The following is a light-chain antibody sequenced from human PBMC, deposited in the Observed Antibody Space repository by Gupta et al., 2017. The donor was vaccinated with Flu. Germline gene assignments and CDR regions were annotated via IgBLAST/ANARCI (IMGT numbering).Light chain of an antibody. Sequence: AIQMTQSPSSLSASVGDRVTITCRASQDIRNTLGWYQQKPGKAPKLLMYNVSTLQSGVPSRFSGSGSGTDFTLIISSLQPEDFATYYCRHDDNYPLTFGGGTKVEIK. V-gene: IGKV1-6*01. J-gene: IGKJ4*01. CDR1: QDIRNT. CDR2: NVS. CDR3: RHDDNYPLT.